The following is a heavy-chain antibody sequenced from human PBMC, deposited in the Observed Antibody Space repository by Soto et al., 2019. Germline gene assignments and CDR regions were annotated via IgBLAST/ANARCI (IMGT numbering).Heavy chain of an antibody. V-gene: IGHV4-61*01. Sequence: QVQLQESGPGLVKPSETLSLTCTVSGGSVSSGSYYWSWIRQPPGKGLEGIGYIYYSGSTNYNPPVKSPVAISVDTSKNQCSLKRSSVTAADTAVYYCARSIGEWLPSDYWGQGTLVIVSS. CDR1: GGSVSSGSYY. CDR3: ARSIGEWLPSDY. J-gene: IGHJ4*02. D-gene: IGHD3-3*01. CDR2: IYYSGST.